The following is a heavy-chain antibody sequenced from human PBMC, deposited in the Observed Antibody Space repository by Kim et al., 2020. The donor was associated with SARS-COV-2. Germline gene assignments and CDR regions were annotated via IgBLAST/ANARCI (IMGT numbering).Heavy chain of an antibody. Sequence: GGSLRLSCTFSGFTFYDYAMHWVCQAPGKGLEWVSLISGDGDNIYYADSVKGRFTISRDNSKNSLYLQMNSLRTEDTAFYYCAKVHDASSWYRGFDYWGQGSLVTVSS. CDR2: ISGDGDNI. CDR3: AKVHDASSWYRGFDY. CDR1: GFTFYDYA. J-gene: IGHJ4*02. D-gene: IGHD6-13*01. V-gene: IGHV3-43*02.